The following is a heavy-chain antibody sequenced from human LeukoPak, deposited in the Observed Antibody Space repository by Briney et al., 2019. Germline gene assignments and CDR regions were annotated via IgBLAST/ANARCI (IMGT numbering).Heavy chain of an antibody. Sequence: GASVKVSCKASGYTFTAYSMHWVRQAPGQGLEWMGWINPNSGGTNYAQKLQGRVTMTTDTSTTTAYMELRSLRSDDTAIYYCARISASYYYYGMDVWGQGTTVTVSS. J-gene: IGHJ6*02. CDR2: INPNSGGT. CDR1: GYTFTAYS. CDR3: ARISASYYYYGMDV. V-gene: IGHV1-2*02.